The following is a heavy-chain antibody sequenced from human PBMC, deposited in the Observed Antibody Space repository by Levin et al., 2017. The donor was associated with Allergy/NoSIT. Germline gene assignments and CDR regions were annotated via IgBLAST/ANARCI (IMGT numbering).Heavy chain of an antibody. CDR1: GFTFSYYG. J-gene: IGHJ3*02. CDR2: ISYDGSNK. CDR3: AKKYFRFGEYLDAFDI. Sequence: PGGSLRLSCAASGFTFSYYGMHWVRQAPGKGLEWVAVISYDGSNKYYADSVKGRFTISRDNSKNTLYLQMNSLRAEDTAVYYCAKKYFRFGEYLDAFDIWGQGTMVTVSS. D-gene: IGHD3-10*01. V-gene: IGHV3-30*18.